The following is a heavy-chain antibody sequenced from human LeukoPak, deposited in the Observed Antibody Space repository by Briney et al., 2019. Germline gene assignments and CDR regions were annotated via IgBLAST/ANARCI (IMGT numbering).Heavy chain of an antibody. J-gene: IGHJ4*02. CDR3: ARGGNYYDSSGYYAQ. CDR2: INPSGGST. D-gene: IGHD3-22*01. CDR1: GYTFTSHY. Sequence: ASVKVSCKASGYTFTSHYMHWVRQPPGQGLEWMGIINPSGGSTSYAQKFQGRVTMTRDTSTSTVYMELSSLRSEDTAVYYCARGGNYYDSSGYYAQWGQGTLVTVSS. V-gene: IGHV1-46*01.